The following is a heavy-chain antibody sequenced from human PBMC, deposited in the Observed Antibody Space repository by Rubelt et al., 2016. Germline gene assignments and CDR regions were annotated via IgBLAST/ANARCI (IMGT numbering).Heavy chain of an antibody. CDR3: ARHTTIAANWFDP. CDR2: IYYSRST. V-gene: IGHV4-39*01. Sequence: GLEWIGSIYYSRSTYYNPSLKSRVTISVDTSKNQFSLKLSSVTAADTAVYYCARHTTIAANWFDPWGQGTLVTVSS. J-gene: IGHJ5*02. D-gene: IGHD6-13*01.